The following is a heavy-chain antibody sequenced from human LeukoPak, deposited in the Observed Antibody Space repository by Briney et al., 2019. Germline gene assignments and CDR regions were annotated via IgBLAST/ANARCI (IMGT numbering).Heavy chain of an antibody. V-gene: IGHV3-30*18. D-gene: IGHD2-21*01. CDR1: GFTFSSYG. Sequence: PGGSLRLSCAASGFTFSSYGMHWVRQAPGKGLEWVAVISYDGSNKYYADPVKDRFTISRDNSKNTLYLQMNSLRAEDTAVYYCAKEMLLSYYYYGMDVWGQGTTVTVSS. J-gene: IGHJ6*02. CDR3: AKEMLLSYYYYGMDV. CDR2: ISYDGSNK.